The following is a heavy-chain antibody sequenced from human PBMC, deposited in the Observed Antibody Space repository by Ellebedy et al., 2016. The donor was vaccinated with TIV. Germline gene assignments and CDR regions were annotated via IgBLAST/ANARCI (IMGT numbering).Heavy chain of an antibody. J-gene: IGHJ3*02. CDR1: ELTVSSNY. CDR3: ARETYNDVDLDLWGIFDI. Sequence: GESLKISCAASELTVSSNYMSWVRQAPGKGLEWVAVIFIDSTTYYADSVKGRFTISGDTSEKTLYLQMNSLRAEDTAVYYCARETYNDVDLDLWGIFDIWGQGTMVTVSS. V-gene: IGHV3-66*01. CDR2: IFIDSTT. D-gene: IGHD1-1*01.